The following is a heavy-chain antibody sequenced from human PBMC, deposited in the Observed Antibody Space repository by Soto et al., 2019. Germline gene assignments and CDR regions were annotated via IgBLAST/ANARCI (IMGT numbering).Heavy chain of an antibody. CDR2: IYPGDSDT. Sequence: GESLKISCKGSGYSFTSYWIGWVRQMPGKGLEWMGIIYPGDSDTRYSPSFQGQVTISADKSISTAYLQWSSLKASDTAMYYCARRDCIGGSCYSWAFDYWGQGTLVTVSS. CDR1: GYSFTSYW. J-gene: IGHJ4*02. CDR3: ARRDCIGGSCYSWAFDY. D-gene: IGHD2-15*01. V-gene: IGHV5-51*01.